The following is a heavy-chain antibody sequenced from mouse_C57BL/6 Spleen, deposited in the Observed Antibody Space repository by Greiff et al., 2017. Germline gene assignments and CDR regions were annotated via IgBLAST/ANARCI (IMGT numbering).Heavy chain of an antibody. CDR1: GYTFTDHT. J-gene: IGHJ1*03. Sequence: VKLQESDAELVKPGASVKISCKVSGYTFTDHTIHWMKQRPEQGLEWIGYIYPRDGSTKYNEKFKGKATLTADKSSSTAYMQLNSLTSEDSAVYFCARGGDYGDWYFDVWGTGTTVTVSS. D-gene: IGHD2-4*01. V-gene: IGHV1-78*01. CDR3: ARGGDYGDWYFDV. CDR2: IYPRDGST.